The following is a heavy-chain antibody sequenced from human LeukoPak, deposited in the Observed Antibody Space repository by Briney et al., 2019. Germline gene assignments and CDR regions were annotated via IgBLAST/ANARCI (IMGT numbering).Heavy chain of an antibody. CDR3: ARVSPYYDFWSGYLDY. Sequence: PSETLSLTCTVSGGSISSYYWSWIRQPPGKGLEWIGYIYYSGSTNYNPSLKSRVTISVDTSKNQFSLKLSSVTAADTAVYYCARVSPYYDFWSGYLDYWGQGTLVTVSS. V-gene: IGHV4-59*01. D-gene: IGHD3-3*01. CDR1: GGSISSYY. J-gene: IGHJ4*02. CDR2: IYYSGST.